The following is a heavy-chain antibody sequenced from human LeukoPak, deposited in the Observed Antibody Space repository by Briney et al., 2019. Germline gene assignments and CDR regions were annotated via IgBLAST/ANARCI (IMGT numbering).Heavy chain of an antibody. J-gene: IGHJ4*02. CDR3: ARLLWFGELFSPIDY. D-gene: IGHD3-10*01. V-gene: IGHV3-23*01. CDR1: GFTFSDYY. Sequence: GGSLRLSCAASGFTFSDYYMSWIRQAPGKGLEWVSAISGSGGSTYYADSVRGRFTISRDNSKNTLYLQMNSLRAEDTAVYYCARLLWFGELFSPIDYWGQGTLVTVSS. CDR2: ISGSGGST.